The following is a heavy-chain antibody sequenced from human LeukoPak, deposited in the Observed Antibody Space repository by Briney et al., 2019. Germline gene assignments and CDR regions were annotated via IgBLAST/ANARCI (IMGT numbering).Heavy chain of an antibody. Sequence: ASVKVSCKASGYTFTSYAMNWVRQAPGQGPEWMGWINTNTGNPTYAQGFTGRFVFSLDTSVSTAYLQISSLKAEDTAVYYCARDFGSSRALWFQHWGQGTLVTVSS. CDR2: INTNTGNP. CDR3: ARDFGSSRALWFQH. CDR1: GYTFTSYA. V-gene: IGHV7-4-1*02. D-gene: IGHD6-13*01. J-gene: IGHJ1*01.